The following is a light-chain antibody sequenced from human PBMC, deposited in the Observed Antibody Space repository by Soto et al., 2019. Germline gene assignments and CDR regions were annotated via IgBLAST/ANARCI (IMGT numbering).Light chain of an antibody. CDR3: CSYAGSSTYV. CDR1: SSDVGSYNL. Sequence: QSVLNQPSSVSGSPGQSITISCPGTSSDVGSYNLVSWYQQHPGKAPKLMIYEVSKRPSGVSNRFSGSKSGNTASLTISGLQAEDEADYYCCSYAGSSTYVFGTGTKVTVL. CDR2: EVS. V-gene: IGLV2-23*02. J-gene: IGLJ1*01.